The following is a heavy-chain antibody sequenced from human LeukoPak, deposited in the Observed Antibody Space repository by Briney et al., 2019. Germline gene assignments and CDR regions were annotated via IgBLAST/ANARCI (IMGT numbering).Heavy chain of an antibody. CDR2: INHSGSA. CDR1: GGSFSGYY. J-gene: IGHJ3*02. V-gene: IGHV4-34*01. Sequence: SETLSLTCAVSGGSFSGYYWNWIRQTPRKGLEWIGEINHSGSAYYNPSLKSRVTISIDTSKNQFSLKVNSVTAADTAVYYCASTDLGAFDIWGQGTMVTVSS. CDR3: ASTDLGAFDI.